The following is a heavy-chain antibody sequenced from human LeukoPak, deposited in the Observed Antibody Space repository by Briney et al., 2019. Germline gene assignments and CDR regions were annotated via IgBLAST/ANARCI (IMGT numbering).Heavy chain of an antibody. Sequence: PSETLSLXCTVSGGSISSGSYYWSWIRQPAGKGLEWVGRIYTSGITNYNPSLKSRVTRSLDTSKNQFSLKLSSVTAADTAVYYCARENPQWLAEHDAFDIWGQGTMVTVSS. J-gene: IGHJ3*02. V-gene: IGHV4-61*02. CDR3: ARENPQWLAEHDAFDI. D-gene: IGHD6-19*01. CDR1: GGSISSGSYY. CDR2: IYTSGIT.